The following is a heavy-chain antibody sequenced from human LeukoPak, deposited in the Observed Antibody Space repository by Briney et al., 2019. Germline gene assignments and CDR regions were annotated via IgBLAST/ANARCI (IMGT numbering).Heavy chain of an antibody. CDR3: ARTNWEFDY. CDR1: GGSISSSSYY. J-gene: IGHJ4*02. Sequence: SETLSLTCTVSGGSISSSSYYWGWIRQPPGKGLEWIGSIYYSGSTYYNPSLKSRVTISVDTSKNQFSLKLSSVTAADTAVYYCARTNWEFDYWGQGTLVTVSS. V-gene: IGHV4-39*07. CDR2: IYYSGST. D-gene: IGHD1-1*01.